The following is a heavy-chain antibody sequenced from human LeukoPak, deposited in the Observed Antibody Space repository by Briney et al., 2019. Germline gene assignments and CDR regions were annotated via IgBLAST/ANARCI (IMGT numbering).Heavy chain of an antibody. V-gene: IGHV3-7*01. Sequence: GGSLRLSCAASEFTFPMYWMSWVRQAPGKGLEWVADIKQDGSEKYYVDSVKGRFTISRQNAKNSLFLQMNSLRAEDTAVYYCARHRSGGSQDDAFDIWGQGTMVTVSS. CDR2: IKQDGSEK. CDR3: ARHRSGGSQDDAFDI. J-gene: IGHJ3*02. D-gene: IGHD2-15*01. CDR1: EFTFPMYW.